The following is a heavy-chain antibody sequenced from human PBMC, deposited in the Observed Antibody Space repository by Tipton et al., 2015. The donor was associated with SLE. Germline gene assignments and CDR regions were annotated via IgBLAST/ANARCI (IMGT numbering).Heavy chain of an antibody. CDR2: ISADNGNT. CDR1: GYTFTGYY. CDR3: ARDGELDIEAFDV. J-gene: IGHJ3*01. Sequence: QSGAEVKKPGASVRVSCKASGYTFTGYYLHWVRQAPGQGLEWMGWISADNGNTNYAQNIQGRVTMTTDTSTSTTYMELRSLRSDDTAMYYCARDGELDIEAFDVWGQGTMVTVSS. D-gene: IGHD1-1*01. V-gene: IGHV1-18*04.